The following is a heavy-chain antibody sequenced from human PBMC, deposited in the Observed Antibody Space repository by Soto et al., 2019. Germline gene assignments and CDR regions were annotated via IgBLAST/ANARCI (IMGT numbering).Heavy chain of an antibody. D-gene: IGHD3-22*01. J-gene: IGHJ4*02. Sequence: QVYLVQSGAEVKKPGSSVKVSCKALRGTFTNYAFSWVRQAPGQGLEWMGGIMPFFGSGNYAQKFQGRINMTADESTSSVYLELTSLRSEDTAVYYCARDRAGYYSHFVYWGPGALGTVSS. CDR2: IMPFFGSG. V-gene: IGHV1-69*01. CDR1: RGTFTNYA. CDR3: ARDRAGYYSHFVY.